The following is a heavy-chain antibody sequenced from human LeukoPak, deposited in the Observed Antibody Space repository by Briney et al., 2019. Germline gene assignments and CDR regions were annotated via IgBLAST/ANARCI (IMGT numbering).Heavy chain of an antibody. J-gene: IGHJ6*03. CDR3: ARGGVVSSNYYYYYMDV. D-gene: IGHD2-15*01. V-gene: IGHV3-48*03. CDR1: GFTFSSYE. Sequence: GGSLRLSCAASGFTFSSYEMNWVRQAPGKGLEWVSYISSSGSTIYYADSVKGRFTISRDNAKNSLYLQMNRLRAEDTAVYYCARGGVVSSNYYYYYMDVWGKGTTVTASS. CDR2: ISSSGSTI.